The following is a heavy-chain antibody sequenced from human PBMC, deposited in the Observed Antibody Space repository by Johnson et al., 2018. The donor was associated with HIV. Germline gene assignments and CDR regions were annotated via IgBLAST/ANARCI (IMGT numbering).Heavy chain of an antibody. CDR1: GFTFSHNW. D-gene: IGHD3-22*01. CDR2: MKQDGSEQ. J-gene: IGHJ3*02. Sequence: MQLVESGGDLVQPGDSLRLSCVGSGFTFSHNWMSWVRQAPGKGPEWVANMKQDGSEQYYVDSVKGRFTISRDNAKNSLYLQMNSLRAEDTAVYYCARDLPGDYYDSSGYPRRHDAFDIWGQGTMVTVSS. CDR3: ARDLPGDYYDSSGYPRRHDAFDI. V-gene: IGHV3-7*03.